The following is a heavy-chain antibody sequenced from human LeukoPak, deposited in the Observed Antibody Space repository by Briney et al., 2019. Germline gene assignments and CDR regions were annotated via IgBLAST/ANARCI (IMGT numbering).Heavy chain of an antibody. CDR2: IYSGGST. D-gene: IGHD3-22*01. V-gene: IGHV3-53*01. CDR3: ARVSSGGGYFDY. CDR1: GFTVSSNY. J-gene: IGHJ4*02. Sequence: GESLTLSCAASGFTVSSNYMSCVRQAPGEGLEWVAVIYSGGSTYYSDSVKGRFTISRDNSKTTLYLQMNSLRPEDTAVYYCARVSSGGGYFDYWGQGTLVTVSS.